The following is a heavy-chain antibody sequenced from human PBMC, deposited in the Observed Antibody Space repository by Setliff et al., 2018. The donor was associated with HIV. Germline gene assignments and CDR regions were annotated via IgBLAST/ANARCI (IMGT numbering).Heavy chain of an antibody. V-gene: IGHV4-39*07. Sequence: PSETLSLTCTVTGGSISSGGFYWTWIRQPPGMGLEWIGEVNRGRRTNYNSSLKSRVTISIDTSRNQFSLTVSSVTAADTAVYYCAGGYIQLWSNIYYYGMDVWGQGTTVTVSS. CDR3: AGGYIQLWSNIYYYGMDV. CDR1: GGSISSGGFY. CDR2: VNRGRRT. J-gene: IGHJ6*02. D-gene: IGHD5-18*01.